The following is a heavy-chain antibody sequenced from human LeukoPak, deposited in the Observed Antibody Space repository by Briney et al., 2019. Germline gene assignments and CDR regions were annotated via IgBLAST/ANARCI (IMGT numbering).Heavy chain of an antibody. CDR1: GFTFSSYA. Sequence: GGSLRLSCAASGFTFSSYAMYWVRQAPGKGLEWVSVIRGSGRTTYYADSVKGRFTISRDNSKNTLYLQMNSLRAEDTAVYYCARDARDGYGGNPFDYWGQGTLVTVSS. D-gene: IGHD4-23*01. CDR3: ARDARDGYGGNPFDY. CDR2: IRGSGRTT. V-gene: IGHV3-23*01. J-gene: IGHJ4*02.